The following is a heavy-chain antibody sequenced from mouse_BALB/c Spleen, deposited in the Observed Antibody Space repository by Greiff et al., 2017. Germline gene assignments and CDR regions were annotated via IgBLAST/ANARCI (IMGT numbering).Heavy chain of an antibody. V-gene: IGHV1-54*01. CDR3: ARDYGSFYYAMDD. D-gene: IGHD2-1*01. Sequence: VQLQQSGAELVRPGTSVKVSCKASGYAFTNYLIEWVKQRPGQGLEWIGVINPGSGGTNYNEKFKGKATLTADKSSSTAYMQLSSLTSDDSAVYFCARDYGSFYYAMDDWGQGTSVTVSS. CDR1: GYAFTNYL. J-gene: IGHJ4*01. CDR2: INPGSGGT.